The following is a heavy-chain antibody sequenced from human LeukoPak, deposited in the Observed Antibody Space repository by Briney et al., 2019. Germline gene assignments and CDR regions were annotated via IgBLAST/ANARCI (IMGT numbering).Heavy chain of an antibody. CDR3: ARVHHYFDIAFDY. CDR1: GCTFTSYY. D-gene: IGHD3-22*01. Sequence: ASVKVSCKASGCTFTSYYMHWVRQAPGQGLEWMGIINPSGGSTTYAQKFQGRVTMTRDMSTSTVYMELISLRSEDTAVYYCARVHHYFDIAFDYWGQGTLVTVSS. CDR2: INPSGGST. J-gene: IGHJ4*02. V-gene: IGHV1-46*01.